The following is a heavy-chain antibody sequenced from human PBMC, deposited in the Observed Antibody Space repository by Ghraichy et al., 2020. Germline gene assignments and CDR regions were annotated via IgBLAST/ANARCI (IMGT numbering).Heavy chain of an antibody. D-gene: IGHD2-15*01. CDR3: ARVPFPGVLPGY. CDR1: GFTFSSYW. J-gene: IGHJ4*02. CDR2: IKQDGSEK. Sequence: LSLTCAASGFTFSSYWMSWVRQAPGKGLEWVANIKQDGSEKYYVDSVKGRFTISRDNAKNSLYLQMNSLRAEDTAVYYCARVPFPGVLPGYWGQGTLVTVSS. V-gene: IGHV3-7*03.